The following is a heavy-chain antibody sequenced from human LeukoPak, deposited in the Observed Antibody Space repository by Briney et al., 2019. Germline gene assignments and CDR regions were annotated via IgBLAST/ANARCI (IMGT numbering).Heavy chain of an antibody. CDR3: AKRIQYSSPDSYFDF. CDR2: IRYDGSNK. J-gene: IGHJ4*02. Sequence: GGSLRLSCAASGFTFSSYGMHWVRQAPGKGLEWVAFIRYDGSNKYYADSVKGRFTISRDNSKNTLYLQMNSLRAEDTAVYYCAKRIQYSSPDSYFDFWGQGTLVTVSS. D-gene: IGHD6-6*01. CDR1: GFTFSSYG. V-gene: IGHV3-30*02.